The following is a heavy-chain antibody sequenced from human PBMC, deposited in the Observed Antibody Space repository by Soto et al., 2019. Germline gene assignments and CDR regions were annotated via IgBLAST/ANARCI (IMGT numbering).Heavy chain of an antibody. CDR2: TYYRSKWYN. V-gene: IGHV6-1*01. D-gene: IGHD6-13*01. CDR3: ARGIAAAGRFPMDV. CDR1: GDSVASNSAA. J-gene: IGHJ6*02. Sequence: PSETLSLTCALSGDSVASNSAAWNWIRQSPSRGLEWLGRTYYRSKWYNDYAVSVKSRITINPDTSKNQFSLQLNSVTPEDTAVYYCARGIAAAGRFPMDVWGQGTTVTVSS.